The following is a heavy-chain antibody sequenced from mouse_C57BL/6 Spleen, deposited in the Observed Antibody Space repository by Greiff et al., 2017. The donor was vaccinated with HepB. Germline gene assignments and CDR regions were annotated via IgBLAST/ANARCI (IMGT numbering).Heavy chain of an antibody. CDR3: ARHGSRSYFDY. CDR2: ISSGSSTI. CDR1: GFTFSDYG. Sequence: EVQGVESGGGLVKPGGSLKLSCAASGFTFSDYGMHWVRQAPEKGLEWVAYISSGSSTIYYADTVKGRFTISRDNAKNTRFLQMTSLRSEDTAMYYCARHGSRSYFDYWGQGTTLTVSS. D-gene: IGHD1-1*01. V-gene: IGHV5-17*01. J-gene: IGHJ2*01.